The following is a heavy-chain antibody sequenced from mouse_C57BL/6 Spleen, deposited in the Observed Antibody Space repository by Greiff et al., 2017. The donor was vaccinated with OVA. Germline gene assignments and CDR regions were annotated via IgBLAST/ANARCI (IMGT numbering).Heavy chain of an antibody. CDR3: ARERGTPVVRGDYFDY. CDR1: GYTFTDYN. V-gene: IGHV1-22*01. J-gene: IGHJ2*01. Sequence: VQLQQSGPELVKPGASVKMSCKASGYTFTDYNMHWVKQSHGKSLEWIGYINPNNGGTSYNPKFKGQATLTVNKSSSTAYMELRSLTSEDSAVYYCARERGTPVVRGDYFDYWGQGTTLTVSS. CDR2: INPNNGGT. D-gene: IGHD1-1*01.